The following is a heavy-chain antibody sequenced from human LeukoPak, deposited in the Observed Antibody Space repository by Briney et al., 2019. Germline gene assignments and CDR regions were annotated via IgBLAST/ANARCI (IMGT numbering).Heavy chain of an antibody. J-gene: IGHJ6*02. Sequence: PGGSLSLSGSASGSTFSSYALHWGGQAPGMGLAWVAVISYDGSNKYYADSVKGRFTISRDNSKNTLYLQMNSLRAEDTAVYYCARDRSVVVPAAITNYYYGMDVWGQGTTVTVSS. CDR3: ARDRSVVVPAAITNYYYGMDV. CDR2: ISYDGSNK. V-gene: IGHV3-30-3*01. D-gene: IGHD2-2*01. CDR1: GSTFSSYA.